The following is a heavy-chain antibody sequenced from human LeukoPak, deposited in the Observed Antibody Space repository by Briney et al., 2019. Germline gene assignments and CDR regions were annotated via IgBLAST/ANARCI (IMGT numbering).Heavy chain of an antibody. D-gene: IGHD2-21*01. J-gene: IGHJ4*02. CDR1: GASVSNYY. CDR3: ARHHDVGPNLRLDF. CDR2: FQYSGST. V-gene: IGHV4-59*08. Sequence: SETLSLTCRVSGASVSNYYWSWIRQSPGKGLEWIGFFQYSGSTNYHPSLNRRIHTSIDKYINQPPLTLVSVTAADTAVYFCARHHDVGPNLRLDFWGLGVLVTVSS.